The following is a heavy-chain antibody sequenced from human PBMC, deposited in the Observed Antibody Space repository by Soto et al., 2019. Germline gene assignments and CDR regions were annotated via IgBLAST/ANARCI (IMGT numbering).Heavy chain of an antibody. CDR3: ARGPPFH. CDR2: IYYGGST. CDR1: GGSFSPNY. J-gene: IGHJ4*02. Sequence: LSLTCTGSGGSFSPNYWSWIRQPPGKGLEWVGYIYYGGSTYYNPSLKSRVTISVDRSKNQFTLKLSSVTAADTAVYYCARGPPFHWGQGILVTVSS. D-gene: IGHD3-16*01. V-gene: IGHV4-59*12.